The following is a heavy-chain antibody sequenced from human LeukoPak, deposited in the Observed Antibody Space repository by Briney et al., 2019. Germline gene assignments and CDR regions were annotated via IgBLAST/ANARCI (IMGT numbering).Heavy chain of an antibody. V-gene: IGHV3-21*01. D-gene: IGHD3-22*01. CDR1: GFTFSSYS. J-gene: IGHJ4*02. CDR2: ISSSSSYI. CDR3: ARDPRGHYDSSGYH. Sequence: GGSLRLSCAASGFTFSSYSMNWVRQAPGKGLEWVSSISSSSSYIYYADSVKGRFTISRDNAKNSLYLQMNSLRAEDTAVYYCARDPRGHYDSSGYHWGQGTLVTVSS.